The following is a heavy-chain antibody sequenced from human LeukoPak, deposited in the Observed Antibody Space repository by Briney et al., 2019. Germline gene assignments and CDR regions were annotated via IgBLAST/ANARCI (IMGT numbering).Heavy chain of an antibody. CDR2: IWYDGSNK. CDR3: ARSRRVRGVIVPFDY. CDR1: GFTFSSYG. J-gene: IGHJ4*02. D-gene: IGHD3-16*02. Sequence: GGSLRLSCAASGFTFSSYGMHWVRQAPGKGLEWVAVIWYDGSNKYSADSVKGRFTISRDNSKNTLYLQMNSLRAEDTAAYYCARSRRVRGVIVPFDYWGQGTLVTVSS. V-gene: IGHV3-33*08.